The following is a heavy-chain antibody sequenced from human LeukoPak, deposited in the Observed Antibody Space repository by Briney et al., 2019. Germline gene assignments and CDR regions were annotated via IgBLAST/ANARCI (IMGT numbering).Heavy chain of an antibody. J-gene: IGHJ3*02. CDR3: AREGQYYYDSSGYLRLDAFDI. V-gene: IGHV6-1*01. D-gene: IGHD3-22*01. CDR1: GDSVSRNSAA. Sequence: SQTLSFTCAISGDSVSRNSAAWNWIRQSPSRGLEWLGRTYYRSKWYNDYAVSVKSRITINPDTSKNQFSLHLNSVTPEDTAVYYCAREGQYYYDSSGYLRLDAFDIWGQGTMVTVSS. CDR2: TYYRSKWYN.